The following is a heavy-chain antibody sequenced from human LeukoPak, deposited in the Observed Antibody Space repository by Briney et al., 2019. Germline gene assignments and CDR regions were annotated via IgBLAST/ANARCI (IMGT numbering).Heavy chain of an antibody. CDR1: GFTFTDYF. CDR3: ARVRRGGDSRYFDY. V-gene: IGHV3-11*01. CDR2: ISRLGDTI. J-gene: IGHJ4*02. D-gene: IGHD2-21*02. Sequence: GGSLRLSCAASGFTFTDYFMGWIRQAPGKGLDWVSHISRLGDTIDYADAVRGRFTISRDNAKNSLFLQMNFLRAEDTAVYFCARVRRGGDSRYFDYWGQGALVTVSS.